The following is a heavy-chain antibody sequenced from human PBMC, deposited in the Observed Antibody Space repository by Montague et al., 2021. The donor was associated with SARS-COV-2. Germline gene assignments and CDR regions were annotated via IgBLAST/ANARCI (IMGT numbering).Heavy chain of an antibody. V-gene: IGHV3-30*04. J-gene: IGHJ4*02. CDR1: GFTFSTYP. CDR2: ISYDGSKK. D-gene: IGHD6-13*01. CDR3: AKEQYSSSWSDFDY. Sequence: SLRLSCAASGFTFSTYPMHWVRQAPGKGLEWLVVISYDGSKKDYADSXKGRFTISRDNSENMLYLQMNSLRAEDTAVYYCAKEQYSSSWSDFDYWGQGTVVAVSS.